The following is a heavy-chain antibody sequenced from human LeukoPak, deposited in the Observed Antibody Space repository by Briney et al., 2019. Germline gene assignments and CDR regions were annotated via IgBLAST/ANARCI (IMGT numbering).Heavy chain of an antibody. CDR3: AREDGIAARPKKNGMDV. J-gene: IGHJ6*02. CDR1: GYTFTGYY. V-gene: IGHV1-2*02. D-gene: IGHD6-6*01. Sequence: GASVKVSCKASGYTFTGYYMHWVRQAPGQGLEWMGWINPNSGGTNYAQKFQGRVTMTRDTSISTAYMELGRLRSDDTAVYYCAREDGIAARPKKNGMDVWGQGTTVTVSS. CDR2: INPNSGGT.